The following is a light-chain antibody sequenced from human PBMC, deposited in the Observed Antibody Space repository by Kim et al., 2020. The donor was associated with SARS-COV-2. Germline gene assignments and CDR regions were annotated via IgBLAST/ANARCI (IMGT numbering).Light chain of an antibody. CDR2: AAS. CDR1: QNVGSN. CDR3: QQYNNWPLT. V-gene: IGKV3-15*01. J-gene: IGKJ4*01. Sequence: EIVMTQSPATLSVSPGEGATLSCRASQNVGSNVAWCQQKPGQAPRLLISAASTRAAGFPARFSGSGSGTDFTLTISSLQSEDLAVYYCQQYNNWPLTFGGGTKVDIK.